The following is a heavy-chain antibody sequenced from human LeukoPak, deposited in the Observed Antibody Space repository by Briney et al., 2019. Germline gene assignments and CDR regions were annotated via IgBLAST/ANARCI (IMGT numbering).Heavy chain of an antibody. CDR2: ISGSDVKT. V-gene: IGHV3-23*01. CDR3: VKVRVDSGSDPYYFHY. D-gene: IGHD5-12*01. J-gene: IGHJ4*02. Sequence: GGSLRLSCAASGFTFSNYAMTWVRQAPGKRLEWVSAISGSDVKTYYADSAKGRFTISRDNSKNTLYLQMNSLRVEDTAVYYCVKVRVDSGSDPYYFHYWGQGTLVTVSS. CDR1: GFTFSNYA.